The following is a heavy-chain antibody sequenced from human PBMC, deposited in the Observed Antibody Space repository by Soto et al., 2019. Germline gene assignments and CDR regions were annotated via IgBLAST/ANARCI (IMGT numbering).Heavy chain of an antibody. CDR3: AKDRGSGSYFIFVS. Sequence: EVQLLESGGDLVQPGGSLRLYCAASGFPFSSYAMRWVRQAPGTGLEWVSGIRGGGGGTYYADSVKGRFSISSDNSKNTLYLQMNSLRAEDTAVYYCAKDRGSGSYFIFVSWGQGTLVTVSS. J-gene: IGHJ5*02. D-gene: IGHD3-10*01. CDR1: GFPFSSYA. CDR2: IRGGGGGT. V-gene: IGHV3-23*01.